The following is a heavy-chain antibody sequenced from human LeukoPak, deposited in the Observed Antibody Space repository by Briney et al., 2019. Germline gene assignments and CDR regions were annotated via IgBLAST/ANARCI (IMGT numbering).Heavy chain of an antibody. CDR3: ARVMGDGSGYYPFDY. J-gene: IGHJ4*02. Sequence: SKTLSLTCTVSGGSISSYYWSWIRQPPGKGLEWIGYIYNSGSTNYNPSLKSRVTISVDTSKNQISLKLNSVTAADTAVYYCARVMGDGSGYYPFDYWGQGTLVTVSS. V-gene: IGHV4-59*08. CDR1: GGSISSYY. CDR2: IYNSGST. D-gene: IGHD3-22*01.